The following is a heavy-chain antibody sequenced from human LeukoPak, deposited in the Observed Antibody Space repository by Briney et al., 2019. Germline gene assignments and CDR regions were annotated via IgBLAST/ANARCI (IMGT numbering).Heavy chain of an antibody. J-gene: IGHJ3*02. CDR2: IYYSGLT. CDR3: ARLPIFNHARGAFDI. CDR1: GDSISSGSYY. V-gene: IGHV4-31*03. Sequence: PSQTLSLTSSVSGDSISSGSYYWTWIRQHPGKGLEWIGYIYYSGLTFYTPSLKSRVTISLDTSQTQFSLNLMSVTAADTAVYYCARLPIFNHARGAFDIWGQGTVVTVSS. D-gene: IGHD3-3*01.